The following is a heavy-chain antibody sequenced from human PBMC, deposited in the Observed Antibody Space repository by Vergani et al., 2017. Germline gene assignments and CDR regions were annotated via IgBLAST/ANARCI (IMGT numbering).Heavy chain of an antibody. CDR2: ISGSGGST. Sequence: EVQLLESGGGLVQPGGSLRLSCAASGFTFSSYAMSWVRQAPGKGLEWVSAISGSGGSTYYADSVKGRFTISRDNSKNTLYLQMNSLRAEDTAVYYCASDAITIFGVGWKKIEYYFDYWGQGTLVTVSS. CDR1: GFTFSSYA. V-gene: IGHV3-23*01. J-gene: IGHJ4*02. D-gene: IGHD3-3*01. CDR3: ASDAITIFGVGWKKIEYYFDY.